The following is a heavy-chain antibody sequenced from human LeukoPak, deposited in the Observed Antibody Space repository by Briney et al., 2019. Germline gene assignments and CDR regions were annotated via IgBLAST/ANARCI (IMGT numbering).Heavy chain of an antibody. CDR1: GFCLSNYD. CDR3: AKFDYGDY. J-gene: IGHJ4*02. V-gene: IGHV3-23*01. CDR2: LSGSGSST. Sequence: GGSLRLSCAASGFCLSNYDMSWVRQAPGRGLEWVSSLSGSGSSTYYADSVKGRFTISRDTSTNTLYVQMNSLRAEDTAVYYCAKFDYGDYWGQGTLVTVSS.